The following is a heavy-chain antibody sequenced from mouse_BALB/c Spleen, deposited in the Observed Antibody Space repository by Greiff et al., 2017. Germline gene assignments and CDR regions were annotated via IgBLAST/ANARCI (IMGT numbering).Heavy chain of an antibody. J-gene: IGHJ1*01. CDR2: ISYSGST. CDR3: ARSPYYYGYWYFDV. CDR1: GDSITSGY. D-gene: IGHD1-1*01. V-gene: IGHV3-8*02. Sequence: EVMLVESGPSLVKPSQTLSLTCSVTGDSITSGYWNWIRKFPGNKLEYMGYISYSGSTYYNPSLKSRISITRDTSKNQYYLQLNSVTTEDTATYYCARSPYYYGYWYFDVWGAGTTVTVSS.